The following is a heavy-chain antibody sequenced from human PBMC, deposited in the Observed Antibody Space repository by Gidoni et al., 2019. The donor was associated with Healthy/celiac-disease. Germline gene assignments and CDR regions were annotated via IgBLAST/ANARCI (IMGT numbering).Heavy chain of an antibody. Sequence: QVQLVQSGAEVKKPGASVKVSCKASGYTFTSYGISWVRQAPGQGLEWMGWISAYNGNTNDAQKLQGRVTMTTDTSTSTAYMELRSLRSDDTAVYYCARGYCSGGSCYSGYFQHWGQGTLVTVSS. CDR2: ISAYNGNT. J-gene: IGHJ1*01. D-gene: IGHD2-15*01. CDR1: GYTFTSYG. CDR3: ARGYCSGGSCYSGYFQH. V-gene: IGHV1-18*01.